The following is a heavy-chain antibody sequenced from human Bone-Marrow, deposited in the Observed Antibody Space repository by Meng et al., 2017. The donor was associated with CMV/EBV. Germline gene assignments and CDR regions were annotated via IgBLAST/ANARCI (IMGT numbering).Heavy chain of an antibody. D-gene: IGHD3-22*01. CDR3: ARAVPWDSSGSPLDY. V-gene: IGHV3-30*04. Sequence: GESLKISCAASAFTFRSYAFHWVRQAPGKGVGWVTVISYDGGDKYYADSVKGRFTISRDNSKNTLYLQMNSLRAEDTAVYYCARAVPWDSSGSPLDYWGQGTLVTVSS. CDR2: ISYDGGDK. J-gene: IGHJ4*02. CDR1: AFTFRSYA.